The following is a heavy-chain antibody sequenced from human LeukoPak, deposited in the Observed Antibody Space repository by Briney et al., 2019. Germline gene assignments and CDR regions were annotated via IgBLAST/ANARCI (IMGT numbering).Heavy chain of an antibody. Sequence: PSETLSLTCTVSGGSISSYYWSWIRQPPGKGLEWIGYIYYSGSTNYNPSLKSRVTISVDTSKNQFSLKLSSVTAADTAVYYCARMRYYHYGMDVWGQGTTVTVSS. V-gene: IGHV4-59*01. J-gene: IGHJ6*02. CDR3: ARMRYYHYGMDV. CDR2: IYYSGST. CDR1: GGSISSYY.